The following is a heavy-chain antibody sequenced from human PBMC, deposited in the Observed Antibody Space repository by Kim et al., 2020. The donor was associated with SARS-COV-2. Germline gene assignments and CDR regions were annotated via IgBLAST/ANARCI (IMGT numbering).Heavy chain of an antibody. V-gene: IGHV1-2*06. J-gene: IGHJ4*02. CDR2: IDPNIGGS. CDR3: ARGGVVKGVVGSGFHSSDADY. D-gene: IGHD3-3*01. Sequence: ASVKVSCKASGYTFSGYYIHWVRQAPGQGLEWMGRIDPNIGGSNYAQKFQGRVTMTRDTSISTAYMELSRLRSDDTAIYYCARGGVVKGVVGSGFHSSDADYWGQGTLVTVSS. CDR1: GYTFSGYY.